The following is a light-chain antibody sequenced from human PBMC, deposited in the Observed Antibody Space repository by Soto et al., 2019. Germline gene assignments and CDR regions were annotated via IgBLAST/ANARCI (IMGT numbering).Light chain of an antibody. Sequence: DIQMTQSPSTLSASVGDRVTITCRASQSISSWLAWYQQKPGKAPKLLIYKASSLESGVPSRFSGSGSGTKFTLTISSLQPDDFATYYCQQYNSYSRFGQGTKVEIK. J-gene: IGKJ1*01. V-gene: IGKV1-5*03. CDR1: QSISSW. CDR3: QQYNSYSR. CDR2: KAS.